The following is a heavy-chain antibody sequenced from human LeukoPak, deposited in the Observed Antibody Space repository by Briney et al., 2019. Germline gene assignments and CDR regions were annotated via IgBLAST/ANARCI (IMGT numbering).Heavy chain of an antibody. J-gene: IGHJ1*01. CDR1: GFTFSSYG. CDR3: AKVPYCSSTSCSAEYFQH. Sequence: GGSLRLSCAASGFTFSSYGMHWVRQAPGKGLEWVAFIRYDGSNKYYADSVKCRFTISRDNSKNTLYLQMNSLRAEDTAVYYCAKVPYCSSTSCSAEYFQHWGQGTLVTVSS. CDR2: IRYDGSNK. D-gene: IGHD2-2*01. V-gene: IGHV3-30*02.